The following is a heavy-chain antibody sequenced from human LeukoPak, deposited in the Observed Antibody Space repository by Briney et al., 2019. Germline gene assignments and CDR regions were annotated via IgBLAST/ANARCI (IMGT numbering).Heavy chain of an antibody. Sequence: SETLSLTCTVSGGSISSYYWGWIRQPPGKGLEWIGYIYYSGSTNYNPSLKSRVTISVDTSKNQFSLKLSSVTAADTAVYYCARISGYYLSAAFDIWGQGTMVTVSS. J-gene: IGHJ3*02. V-gene: IGHV4-59*01. D-gene: IGHD3-22*01. CDR2: IYYSGST. CDR1: GGSISSYY. CDR3: ARISGYYLSAAFDI.